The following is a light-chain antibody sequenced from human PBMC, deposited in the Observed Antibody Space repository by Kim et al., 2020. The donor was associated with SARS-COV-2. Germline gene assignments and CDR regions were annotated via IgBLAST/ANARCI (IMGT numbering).Light chain of an antibody. J-gene: IGLJ2*01. Sequence: SYELTQPLSVSVALGQTAKIPCGGNNIGSKNVHWYQQKPGQAPVLVMYRDASRPSGIPERFSGSNSGNTATLTISRVQAGDEADYYCQVWDSRVVVFGGGTKLTVL. CDR3: QVWDSRVVV. V-gene: IGLV3-9*01. CDR2: RDA. CDR1: NIGSKN.